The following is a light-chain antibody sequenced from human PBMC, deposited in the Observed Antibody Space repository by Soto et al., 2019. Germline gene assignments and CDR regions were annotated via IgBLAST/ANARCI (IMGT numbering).Light chain of an antibody. Sequence: QSALTQPASVSGSPGQSITISCTGTSSDVGGYNYVSWYQQHPGKAPKLMIYEVSNRPSGVSYRFSGSKSGNTASLTISGLQAEDEDDYYCSSYTSNSTHVVFGGGTKLTVL. CDR2: EVS. J-gene: IGLJ2*01. V-gene: IGLV2-14*01. CDR1: SSDVGGYNY. CDR3: SSYTSNSTHVV.